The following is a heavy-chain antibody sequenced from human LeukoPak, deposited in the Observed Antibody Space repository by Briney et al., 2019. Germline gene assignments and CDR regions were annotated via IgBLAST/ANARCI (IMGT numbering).Heavy chain of an antibody. D-gene: IGHD2-15*01. CDR3: TPSLYCSGGSCYSGYFRH. CDR1: GFTFSGSA. V-gene: IGHV3-73*01. Sequence: GGSLRLSCAASGFTFSGSAMPWVRQASGKGLEWVGRIRSQANSYATAYAASVKGRFTISRDDSKNTAYLQMNSLKTEDTAVYYCTPSLYCSGGSCYSGYFRHWGQGTLVTVSS. J-gene: IGHJ1*01. CDR2: IRSQANSYAT.